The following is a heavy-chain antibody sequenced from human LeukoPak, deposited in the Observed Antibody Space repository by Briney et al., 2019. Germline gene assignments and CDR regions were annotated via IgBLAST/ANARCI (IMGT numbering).Heavy chain of an antibody. CDR1: GFTFSSYG. Sequence: TGGSLRLSCAASGFTFSSYGMHWVRQAPGKGLEWVAVISYDGSNKYYADSVKGRFTISRDNSKNTLYLQMNSLRAEDTAVYYCAKDLYGDYLSPDFDYWGQGTLVTVSS. J-gene: IGHJ4*02. CDR3: AKDLYGDYLSPDFDY. V-gene: IGHV3-30*18. CDR2: ISYDGSNK. D-gene: IGHD4-17*01.